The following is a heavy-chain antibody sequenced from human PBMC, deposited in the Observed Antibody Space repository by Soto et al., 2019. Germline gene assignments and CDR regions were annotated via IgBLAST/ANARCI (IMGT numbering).Heavy chain of an antibody. CDR2: IYPGDSDT. J-gene: IGHJ3*02. CDR1: GYSFTSYL. Sequence: GEALKISCEGSGYSFTSYLIGWVRQMPGKGLEWMGIIYPGDSDTRYSPSFQGQVTISADKSISTAYLQWSSLKASDTAMYYCARLGIVVVPAARADAFDIWGQGTMVTDSS. CDR3: ARLGIVVVPAARADAFDI. D-gene: IGHD2-2*01. V-gene: IGHV5-51*01.